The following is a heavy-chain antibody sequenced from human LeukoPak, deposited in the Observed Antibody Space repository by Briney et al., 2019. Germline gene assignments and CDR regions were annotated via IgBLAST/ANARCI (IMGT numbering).Heavy chain of an antibody. CDR3: ARHSVSGADDY. CDR2: IYYDGST. Sequence: SETLSLTCTVSGDSISTTDCYWAWIRQPPGKGLEWIGSIYYDGSTYYTPSLKSRVTISVDTSKNQFSLKVSSVTAADTAVYYCARHSVSGADDYWGQGTLVTVSS. V-gene: IGHV4-39*01. J-gene: IGHJ4*02. CDR1: GDSISTTDCY. D-gene: IGHD6-19*01.